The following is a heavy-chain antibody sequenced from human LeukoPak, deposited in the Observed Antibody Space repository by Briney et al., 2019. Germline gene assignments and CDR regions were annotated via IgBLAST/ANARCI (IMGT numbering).Heavy chain of an antibody. V-gene: IGHV4-39*01. CDR1: GGSISSSSYY. CDR2: IYDSGST. Sequence: SETLSLTCTVSGGSISSSSYYWGWIRQPPGKGLEGIGSIYDSGSTYYNPSLKSRVTISVDTSKNQFSLKLSSVPAADTAVYYCARLEYAAPPVDDWGQGTLVTVSS. D-gene: IGHD3-3*01. J-gene: IGHJ4*02. CDR3: ARLEYAAPPVDD.